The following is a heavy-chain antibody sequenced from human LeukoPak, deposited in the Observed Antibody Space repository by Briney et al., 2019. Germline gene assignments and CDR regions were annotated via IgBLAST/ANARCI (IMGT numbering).Heavy chain of an antibody. CDR2: IYYSGST. Sequence: PSETLSLTCTVSGGSISSYYWSCIRQPPGKGLEWIGYIYYSGSTNYNPSLKSRVTISVDTSKNQFSLKLSSVTAADTAVYYCARYSGYDYYYDYGMDVWGQGTTVTVSS. D-gene: IGHD5-12*01. CDR1: GGSISSYY. V-gene: IGHV4-59*08. J-gene: IGHJ6*02. CDR3: ARYSGYDYYYDYGMDV.